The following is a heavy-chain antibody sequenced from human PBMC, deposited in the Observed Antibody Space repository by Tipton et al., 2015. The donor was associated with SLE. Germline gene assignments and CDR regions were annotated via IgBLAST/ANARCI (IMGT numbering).Heavy chain of an antibody. D-gene: IGHD4-17*01. Sequence: SLRLSCAASGFTFSSYAMSWVRQAPGKGLEWVSAISGSGGSTYYADSVKGRFTISRDNSKNTLYLQMNSLRAEDTAVYYCAKAHDYGDYSQPYDYFDYWGQGTLVTVSS. CDR2: ISGSGGST. J-gene: IGHJ4*02. CDR3: AKAHDYGDYSQPYDYFDY. V-gene: IGHV3-23*01. CDR1: GFTFSSYA.